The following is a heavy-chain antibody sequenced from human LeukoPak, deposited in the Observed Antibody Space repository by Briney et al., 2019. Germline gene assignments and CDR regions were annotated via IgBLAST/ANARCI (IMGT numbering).Heavy chain of an antibody. CDR2: ISAYNGNT. CDR3: ARDLEETCDLRDY. CDR1: GYTFTSYG. Sequence: ASVKVSCKASGYTFTSYGISWVRQAPGQGLEWMGWISAYNGNTNYPLKLQGRVTMTTDTSTSPAYIEPRPLRSDDTAVYYCARDLEETCDLRDYWGQGTLVTVSS. D-gene: IGHD3-16*01. V-gene: IGHV1-18*01. J-gene: IGHJ4*02.